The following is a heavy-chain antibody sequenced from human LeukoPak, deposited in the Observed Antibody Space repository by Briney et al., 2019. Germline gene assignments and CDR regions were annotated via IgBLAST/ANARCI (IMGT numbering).Heavy chain of an antibody. CDR2: ISYDGSNK. V-gene: IGHV3-30-3*01. J-gene: IGHJ6*02. CDR1: GFTFSSYA. D-gene: IGHD6-13*01. CDR3: ARAGTNSSSPLVQVSGSYGMDV. Sequence: GGSLRLSCAASGFTFSSYAMHWVRQAPGKGLEWVAVISYDGSNKYYADSVKGRFTISRDNSKNTLYLQMNSLRAEDTAVYYCARAGTNSSSPLVQVSGSYGMDVWGRGTTVTVSS.